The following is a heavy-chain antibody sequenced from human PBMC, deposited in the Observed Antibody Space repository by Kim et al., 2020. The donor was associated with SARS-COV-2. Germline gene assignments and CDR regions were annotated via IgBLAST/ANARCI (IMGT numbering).Heavy chain of an antibody. D-gene: IGHD3-16*01. CDR2: T. J-gene: IGHJ3*02. CDR3: ARGGGRDAFDI. V-gene: IGHV3-53*01. Sequence: TYYSDSVKGRFTISRDNSKNTLYLQMNSLRAEDTAVYYCARGGGRDAFDIWGQGTMVTVSS.